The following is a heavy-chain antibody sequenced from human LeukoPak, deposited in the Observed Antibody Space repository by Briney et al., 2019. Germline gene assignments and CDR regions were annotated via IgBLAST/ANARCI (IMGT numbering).Heavy chain of an antibody. Sequence: ASVKVSCKASGYTFTGYFMHWVRQAPGQGLEWMGWINPNSGGTKYAQKFQGRVTMTRDTSISTAYVELTSLRSDDTAVYYCARGRRIIVGATNAGDFFDYWGQGPLVTVS. CDR3: ARGRRIIVGATNAGDFFDY. CDR2: INPNSGGT. J-gene: IGHJ4*02. V-gene: IGHV1-2*02. D-gene: IGHD1-26*01. CDR1: GYTFTGYF.